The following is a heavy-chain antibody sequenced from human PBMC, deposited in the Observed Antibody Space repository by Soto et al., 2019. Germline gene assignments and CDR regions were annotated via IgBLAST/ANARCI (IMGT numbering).Heavy chain of an antibody. V-gene: IGHV1-69*12. Sequence: QVQLVQSGAEVKKPGSSVKVSCKASGGTLSDYAFSWVRQAPGQGLEWMGGIIPIFGSANYAQKLQGRVTITADESTKTAYMELRSLRSEDTAVYYCARGPRDHFYYASSDYARSYGACDLWGQGTMVTVSS. D-gene: IGHD3-22*01. CDR1: GGTLSDYA. CDR2: IIPIFGSA. CDR3: ARGPRDHFYYASSDYARSYGACDL. J-gene: IGHJ3*01.